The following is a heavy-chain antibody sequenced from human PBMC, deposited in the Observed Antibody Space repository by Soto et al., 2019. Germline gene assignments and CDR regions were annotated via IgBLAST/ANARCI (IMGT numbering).Heavy chain of an antibody. D-gene: IGHD6-13*01. J-gene: IGHJ4*02. Sequence: GGSLRLSCAASGFTFSSYGMHWVRQAPGKGLEWMAVIWYDGSNKYYADSVKGRFTISRDNSKNTLYLQMNSLRAEDTAVYYCAREGGQQLVLYYFDYWGQGTLVTVSS. V-gene: IGHV3-33*01. CDR1: GFTFSSYG. CDR2: IWYDGSNK. CDR3: AREGGQQLVLYYFDY.